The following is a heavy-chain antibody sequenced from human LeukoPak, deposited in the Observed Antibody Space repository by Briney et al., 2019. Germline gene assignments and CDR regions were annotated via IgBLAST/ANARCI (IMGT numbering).Heavy chain of an antibody. J-gene: IGHJ4*02. CDR3: AKDDDSSSWSPFDY. Sequence: GGSLRLSCAASGFTFSSYAMSWVRQAPGKGLEWVSATSGGGGSTYYAVSVKGRFTIPRDNSKNTLYLQMNSLRAEDTAVYYCAKDDDSSSWSPFDYWGQGTLVTVSS. CDR1: GFTFSSYA. CDR2: TSGGGGST. D-gene: IGHD6-13*01. V-gene: IGHV3-23*01.